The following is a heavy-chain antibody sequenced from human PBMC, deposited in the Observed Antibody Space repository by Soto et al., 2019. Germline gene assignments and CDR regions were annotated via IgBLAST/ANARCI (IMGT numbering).Heavy chain of an antibody. V-gene: IGHV1-18*01. CDR3: ARGSGFASVRGVAPWDYFDY. CDR2: ISAYNGNT. J-gene: IGHJ4*02. CDR1: GYTFTSYG. Sequence: QVQLVQSGAEVKKPGASVKVSCKASGYTFTSYGISWVRQAPGQGLEWMGWISAYNGNTNYAQKLQGRVTMTTDTSTSTAYMELRSLRSDDTAVYYCARGSGFASVRGVAPWDYFDYWGQGTLVTVSS. D-gene: IGHD3-10*01.